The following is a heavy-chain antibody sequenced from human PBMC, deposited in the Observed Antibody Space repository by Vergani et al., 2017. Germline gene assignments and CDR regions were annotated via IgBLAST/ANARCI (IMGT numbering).Heavy chain of an antibody. CDR1: GDFVSNDIYY. D-gene: IGHD3-3*01. CDR2: IYYSGST. CDR3: ARGFDSWNAFDI. V-gene: IGHV4-61*10. Sequence: QVQLQESGPGLVKPSETLSLSCTVSGDFVSNDIYYWSWIRQPAGKGLEWIGYIYYSGSTNYNPSLKSRVTISVDTSKNQISLKLRSVTAADTAVYYCARGFDSWNAFDIWGQGTMLTVSS. J-gene: IGHJ3*02.